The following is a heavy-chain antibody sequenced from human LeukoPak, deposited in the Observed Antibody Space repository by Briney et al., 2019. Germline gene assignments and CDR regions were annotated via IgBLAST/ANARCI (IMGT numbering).Heavy chain of an antibody. CDR3: ARGIAGLRFLEWLLGAFDI. Sequence: ASVKVSCKASGYTFTGYYMHWVRQAPGQGLEWMGWINPNSGGTNYAQKFQGRVTMTRDTSISTAYMELSRLRSDDTAVYYCARGIAGLRFLEWLLGAFDIWGQGTMVTVSS. CDR2: INPNSGGT. CDR1: GYTFTGYY. J-gene: IGHJ3*02. D-gene: IGHD3-3*01. V-gene: IGHV1-2*02.